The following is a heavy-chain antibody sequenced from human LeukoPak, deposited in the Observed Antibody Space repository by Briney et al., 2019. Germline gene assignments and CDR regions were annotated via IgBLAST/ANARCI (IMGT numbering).Heavy chain of an antibody. V-gene: IGHV3-30*02. CDR3: AKDPYSYGSYFDY. D-gene: IGHD5-18*01. Sequence: GGSLRLSCAAPGFTFSGCGMHWVRQAPGTGLEWVAFIWYDGRDKYYVDSVKGRFTITRDNSKNTLYLQMNSLRAEDTAMYYCAKDPYSYGSYFDYWGQGTLVTVSS. CDR1: GFTFSGCG. J-gene: IGHJ4*02. CDR2: IWYDGRDK.